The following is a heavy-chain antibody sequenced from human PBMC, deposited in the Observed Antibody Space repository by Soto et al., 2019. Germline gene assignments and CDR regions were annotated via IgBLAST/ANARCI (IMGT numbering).Heavy chain of an antibody. D-gene: IGHD3-16*01. V-gene: IGHV3-21*01. CDR1: GFTFSSYS. J-gene: IGHJ3*02. CDR2: ISSSSSYI. CDR3: ARGGRGINRAFDI. Sequence: EVQLVESGGGLVKPGGSLRLSCAASGFTFSSYSMNWVRQAPGKGLEWVSSISSSSSYIYYADSVKGRFTISRDNAKNSLYLQMNRLRAEVTAVYYCARGGRGINRAFDIWGQGTMVTVSS.